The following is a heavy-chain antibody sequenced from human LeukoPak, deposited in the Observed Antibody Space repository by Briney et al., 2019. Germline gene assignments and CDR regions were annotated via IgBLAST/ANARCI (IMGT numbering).Heavy chain of an antibody. V-gene: IGHV3-73*01. Sequence: SGGSLRLSCAASGFTFSGSAMHWVRQASGKGLEWVGRIRSKANSYATAYAASVKGRFTISREDSKNTAYLQMNSLKTEDTAVYYCTTNPYGYSSGWYGDYYYYGMDVWGQGTTVTVSS. CDR2: IRSKANSYAT. D-gene: IGHD6-19*01. CDR3: TTNPYGYSSGWYGDYYYYGMDV. CDR1: GFTFSGSA. J-gene: IGHJ6*02.